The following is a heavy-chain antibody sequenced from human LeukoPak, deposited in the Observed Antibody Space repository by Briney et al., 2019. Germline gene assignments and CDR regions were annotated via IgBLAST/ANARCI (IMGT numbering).Heavy chain of an antibody. CDR3: ATDTSVVAASGFDY. CDR1: GGTFSSYA. J-gene: IGHJ4*02. CDR2: IIPIFGTA. V-gene: IGHV1-69*01. D-gene: IGHD2-15*01. Sequence: GASVKVSCKASGGTFSSYAISWVRQAPGQGLEWMGGIIPIFGTANYAQKFQGRVTITADESTSTAYMELSSLRSEDTAVYYCATDTSVVAASGFDYWGQGTLVTVSS.